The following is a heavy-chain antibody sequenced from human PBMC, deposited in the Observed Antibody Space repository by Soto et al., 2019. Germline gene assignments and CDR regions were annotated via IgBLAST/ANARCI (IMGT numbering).Heavy chain of an antibody. CDR2: LSGSGGST. J-gene: IGHJ3*02. CDR1: GFTFSSYA. V-gene: IGHV3-23*01. CDR3: AKSRGSGSGAFDI. D-gene: IGHD3-10*01. Sequence: HPGGSLRLSCAASGFTFSSYAMSWVRQAPGKGLEWVSGLSGSGGSTYYADSVKGRFTISRDNSKNTLYVQMNSLRAEDTAVYYCAKSRGSGSGAFDIWGQGKMVTFSS.